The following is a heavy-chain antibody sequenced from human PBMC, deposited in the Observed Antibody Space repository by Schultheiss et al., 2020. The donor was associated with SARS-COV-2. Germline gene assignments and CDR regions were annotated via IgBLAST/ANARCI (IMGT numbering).Heavy chain of an antibody. CDR1: GFTFSSYA. CDR3: ARAGYCSSTSCDHYYYYYMDV. V-gene: IGHV3-23*01. CDR2: ISGSGGST. D-gene: IGHD2-2*01. J-gene: IGHJ6*03. Sequence: GESLKISCAASGFTFSSYAMSWVRQAPGKGLEWVSAISGSGGSTYYADSVKGRFTISRDNAKNSLYLQMNSLRAEDTALYYCARAGYCSSTSCDHYYYYYMDVWGKGTTVTVSS.